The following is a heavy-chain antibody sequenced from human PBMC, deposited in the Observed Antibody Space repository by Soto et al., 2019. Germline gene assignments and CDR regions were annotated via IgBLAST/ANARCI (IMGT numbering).Heavy chain of an antibody. D-gene: IGHD2-2*01. J-gene: IGHJ6*02. V-gene: IGHV3-30-3*01. CDR1: GFTFSSYA. CDR3: ARESVNCISTSCYFYYYYGMDV. Sequence: PGGSLRLSCAASGFTFSSYAMHWVRQAPGKGLEWVAVISYDGSNKYYADSVKGRFTISRDNSKNTLYLQMNSLRAEDTAVYYCARESVNCISTSCYFYYYYGMDVWGQGTTVTVSS. CDR2: ISYDGSNK.